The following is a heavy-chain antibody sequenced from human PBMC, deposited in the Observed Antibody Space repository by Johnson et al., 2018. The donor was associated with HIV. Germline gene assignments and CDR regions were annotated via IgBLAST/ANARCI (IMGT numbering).Heavy chain of an antibody. CDR2: IKGDGSEK. Sequence: VQLVESGGGLVQPGRSLRLSCAASGFTFDDYAMHWVRQAPGKGLEWVANIKGDGSEKYYVDSVNGRFTISRDNAKNSLYVQMNSLRAEDTAVYYCARGLRVGAIDAFDIWGQGTTVTVSS. CDR3: ARGLRVGAIDAFDI. D-gene: IGHD1-26*01. V-gene: IGHV3-7*05. CDR1: GFTFDDYA. J-gene: IGHJ3*02.